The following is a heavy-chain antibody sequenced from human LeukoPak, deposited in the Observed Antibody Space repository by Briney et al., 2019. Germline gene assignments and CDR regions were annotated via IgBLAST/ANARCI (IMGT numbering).Heavy chain of an antibody. CDR1: GFTFSSYS. D-gene: IGHD3-10*01. Sequence: PGGSLRLSCAASGFTFSSYSMNWVRQAPGKGLEWVSSISSSSSYIYYADSVKGRFAISRDNAKNSLYLQMNSLRAEDTAVYYCACQQPSGISSPCAFDIWGQGTMVTVSS. CDR3: ACQQPSGISSPCAFDI. V-gene: IGHV3-21*01. J-gene: IGHJ3*02. CDR2: ISSSSSYI.